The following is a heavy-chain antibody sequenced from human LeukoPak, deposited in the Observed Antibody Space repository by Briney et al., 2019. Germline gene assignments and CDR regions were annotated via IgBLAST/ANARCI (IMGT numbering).Heavy chain of an antibody. D-gene: IGHD1-1*01. V-gene: IGHV4-39*01. CDR1: GGSISSSSYY. CDR2: IYYSGST. CDR3: ARQQRNRGCIVFEY. Sequence: PSETLSLTCTVSGGSISSSSYYWGWIRQPPGKGLEWIGSIYYSGSTYYNPSLKSRVTISVDTSKNQFSLKLSSMTADDTAVYYCARQQRNRGCIVFEYWWQRTMVTVSS. J-gene: IGHJ4*02.